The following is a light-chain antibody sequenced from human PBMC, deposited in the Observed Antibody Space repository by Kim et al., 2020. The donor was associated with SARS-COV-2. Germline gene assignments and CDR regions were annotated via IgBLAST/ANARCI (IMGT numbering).Light chain of an antibody. CDR1: QPVSSTY. V-gene: IGKV3-20*01. CDR3: LQYGSSSYT. CDR2: GVS. J-gene: IGKJ2*01. Sequence: EVVLTQSPGTLSWSPGESATLSCRASQPVSSTYLAWYQQKPGQAPRLLMYGVSNRATGIPDRFSGSGSRTDFTLTISRLEPEDFAVYYCLQYGSSSYTFGQGTKLEIK.